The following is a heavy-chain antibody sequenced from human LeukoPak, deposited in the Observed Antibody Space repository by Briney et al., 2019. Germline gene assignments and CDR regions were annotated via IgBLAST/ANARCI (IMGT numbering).Heavy chain of an antibody. Sequence: GASVKVSCKASGYTFTSYGISWVRQAPGQGLELMGWFSAYNGNTNYAQNLQGRVTMTTDTSTSTAYMELRSLRSDDTAVYYCARDRGFLEWFDAFDIWGQGTMVTVSS. D-gene: IGHD3-3*01. CDR2: FSAYNGNT. CDR3: ARDRGFLEWFDAFDI. J-gene: IGHJ3*02. CDR1: GYTFTSYG. V-gene: IGHV1-18*01.